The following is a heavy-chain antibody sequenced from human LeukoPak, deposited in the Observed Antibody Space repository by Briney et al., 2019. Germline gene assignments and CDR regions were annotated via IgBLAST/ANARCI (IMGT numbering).Heavy chain of an antibody. CDR1: GGSISSYY. CDR2: IYYSGST. Sequence: SETLSLTCTVSGGSISSYYWSWIRQPPGKGLEWIGYIYYSGSTNYNPSLKSRVTISVDTSKNRFSLKLSSVTAADTAVYYRARHYYDSSGYPEFDYWGQGTLVTVSS. CDR3: ARHYYDSSGYPEFDY. J-gene: IGHJ4*02. V-gene: IGHV4-59*08. D-gene: IGHD3-22*01.